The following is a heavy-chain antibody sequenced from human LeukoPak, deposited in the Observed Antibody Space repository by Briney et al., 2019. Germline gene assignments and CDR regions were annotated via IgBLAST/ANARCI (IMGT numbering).Heavy chain of an antibody. V-gene: IGHV3-23*01. J-gene: IGHJ5*02. CDR1: GLTFSSYA. CDR3: AKLPTIFGVSRWFDP. CDR2: ISGSGDTT. Sequence: GGSLRLSCAASGLTFSSYAMSWVRQAPGKGLEWVSAISGSGDTTYYADSVKGRFTISRDNSKNTLYLQMNSLRAEDTAVYYCAKLPTIFGVSRWFDPWGQGTLVTVSS. D-gene: IGHD3-3*01.